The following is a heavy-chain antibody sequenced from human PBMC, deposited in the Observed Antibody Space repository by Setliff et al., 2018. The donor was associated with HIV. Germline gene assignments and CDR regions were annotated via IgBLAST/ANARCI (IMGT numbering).Heavy chain of an antibody. CDR3: ARERGYFRITMIVVAAFDI. V-gene: IGHV1-69*04. CDR2: IILTLGIA. D-gene: IGHD3-22*01. CDR1: GGTFSSYT. Sequence: SVKVSCKASGGTFSSYTISWVRQAPGQGLEWMGRIILTLGIANYAQKFQGRVTITADKSTSTAYMELSSLRSEDTAVYYCARERGYFRITMIVVAAFDIWGQGTMVTVSS. J-gene: IGHJ3*02.